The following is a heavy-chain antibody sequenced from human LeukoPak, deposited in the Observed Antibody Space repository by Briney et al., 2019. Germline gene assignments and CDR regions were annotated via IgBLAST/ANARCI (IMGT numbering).Heavy chain of an antibody. Sequence: GGSLRLSCAASGFTFSSYWMSWVRQAPGKGLEWVDNIKQDGSEKYYVDSVKGRFTISRDNAKNSLYLQMNSLRAEDTAVYYCARGGGYPYYYYGMDVWGQGTTVTVSS. V-gene: IGHV3-7*01. J-gene: IGHJ6*02. CDR2: IKQDGSEK. CDR1: GFTFSSYW. CDR3: ARGGGYPYYYYGMDV. D-gene: IGHD6-13*01.